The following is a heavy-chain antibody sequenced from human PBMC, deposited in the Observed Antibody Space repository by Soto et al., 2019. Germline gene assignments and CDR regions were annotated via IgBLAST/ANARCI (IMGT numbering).Heavy chain of an antibody. Sequence: QITLKESGPTLVKPTQTLTLTCTFSGFSLSTSGVGVGWIRQPPGKALEWVALIYWDDDKRYSPSLKRRLTTTKDTLKTQVVLTRTNMDPVDTATYYCGSRVRRGVVVSVDGFDIWGQGTMVTVSS. V-gene: IGHV2-5*02. CDR1: GFSLSTSGVG. D-gene: IGHD3-22*01. CDR3: GSRVRRGVVVSVDGFDI. CDR2: IYWDDDK. J-gene: IGHJ3*02.